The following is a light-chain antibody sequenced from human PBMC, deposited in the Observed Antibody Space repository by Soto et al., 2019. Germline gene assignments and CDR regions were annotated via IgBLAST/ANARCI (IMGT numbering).Light chain of an antibody. CDR1: SRDVSSYNY. J-gene: IGLJ1*01. Sequence: QSVLTQPPSMSGSPGQSVTISSTGTSRDVSSYNYVSWYQQHPGKVPKLMIYEVTKRPSGVPDRFSGSKSGDTASLTVSGLQAEDEADYYCSSYAGSNNYVFGTGTKVTVL. V-gene: IGLV2-8*01. CDR3: SSYAGSNNYV. CDR2: EVT.